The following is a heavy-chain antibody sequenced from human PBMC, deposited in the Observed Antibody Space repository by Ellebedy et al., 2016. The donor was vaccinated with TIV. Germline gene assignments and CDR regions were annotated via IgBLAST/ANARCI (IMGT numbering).Heavy chain of an antibody. CDR3: ARDPGNWFDP. J-gene: IGHJ5*02. CDR2: INTNSGGT. CDR1: GYTFSDYY. V-gene: IGHV1-2*02. D-gene: IGHD3-10*01. Sequence: AASVKVSCKTSGYTFSDYYLHWVRQAPGQRLEWMGSINTNSGGTHYAQTFQGRVTMTRDTSISTAYMGLSSLRSDDTAVYYCARDPGNWFDPWGQGSLVIVSS.